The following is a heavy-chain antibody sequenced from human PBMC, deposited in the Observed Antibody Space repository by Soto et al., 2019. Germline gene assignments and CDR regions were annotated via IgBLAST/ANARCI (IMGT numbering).Heavy chain of an antibody. D-gene: IGHD2-2*01. Sequence: ASVKVSCKASGYTFTSYAMHWVRQAPGQRLEWMGWINAGNGNTKYSQKFQGRVTITRDTSASTAYMELSSLRSEDTAVYYCARSPYCISTSCYGYYYYGMDVWGQGTTVTVSS. CDR2: INAGNGNT. CDR1: GYTFTSYA. CDR3: ARSPYCISTSCYGYYYYGMDV. J-gene: IGHJ6*02. V-gene: IGHV1-3*01.